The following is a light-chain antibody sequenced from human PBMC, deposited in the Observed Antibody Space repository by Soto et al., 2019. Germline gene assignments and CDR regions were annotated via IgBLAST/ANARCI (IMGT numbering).Light chain of an antibody. V-gene: IGLV2-14*03. CDR1: SSDVGGYKY. CDR2: DIR. CDR3: SSYTSSSPRV. J-gene: IGLJ1*01. Sequence: QSALTQPASVSGSPGQSITISCTGTSSDVGGYKYVSWYRQHPGKAPKLMIYDIRNRPSGVSNRFSGSKSGNTASLTISGLQAEDEADYYCSSYTSSSPRVFGTGTKLTVL.